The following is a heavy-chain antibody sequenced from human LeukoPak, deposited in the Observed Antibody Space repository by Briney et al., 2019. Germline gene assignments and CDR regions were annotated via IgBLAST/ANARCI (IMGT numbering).Heavy chain of an antibody. CDR1: GYSFTRYW. CDR2: ISSSSSTI. Sequence: GESLKISCKGSGYSFTRYWIGWVRQAPGKGLEWVSYISSSSSTIYYADSVKGRFTISRDNAKNSLYLQMNSLRDEDTAVYYCARDWDYDILTGYFHWGQGTLVTVSS. D-gene: IGHD3-9*01. J-gene: IGHJ4*02. CDR3: ARDWDYDILTGYFH. V-gene: IGHV3-48*02.